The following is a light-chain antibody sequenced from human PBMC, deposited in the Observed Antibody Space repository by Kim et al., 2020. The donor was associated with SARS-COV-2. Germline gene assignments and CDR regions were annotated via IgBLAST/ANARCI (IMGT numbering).Light chain of an antibody. CDR3: QQYIRFPYT. V-gene: IGKV1-5*03. CDR2: LAS. CDR1: ETITPY. J-gene: IGKJ2*01. Sequence: IQMTQSPSTLSASVGDRVTITCRASETITPYLAWYQHKPGKAPSLLIYLASALQSGVSSRFGGTGSGTEFTLTINSLQPDDFATYYCQQYIRFPYTFGQGTKLEI.